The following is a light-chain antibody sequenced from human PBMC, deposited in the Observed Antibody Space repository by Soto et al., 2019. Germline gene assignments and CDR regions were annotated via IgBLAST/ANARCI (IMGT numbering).Light chain of an antibody. CDR1: SSDVGGYNY. CDR2: DVS. Sequence: QSALTQPASVSESPGQSITISCTGTSSDVGGYNYVSWYQHHPGKAPKVMIYDVSNRPSGVSNRFSGSKSGNTASLTISGLQAEDEADYYCSSYTSSSTYVFGTGTKLTVL. J-gene: IGLJ1*01. CDR3: SSYTSSSTYV. V-gene: IGLV2-14*03.